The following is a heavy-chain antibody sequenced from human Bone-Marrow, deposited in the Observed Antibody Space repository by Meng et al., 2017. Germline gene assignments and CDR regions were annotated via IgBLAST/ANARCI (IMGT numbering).Heavy chain of an antibody. CDR2: IWYDGSNK. CDR3: ARDSAYYDFWSGYYPTQANAFDI. V-gene: IGHV3-33*01. Sequence: GESLKISCAASGFTFSSYGMHWVRQAPGKGLEWVAVIWYDGSNKYYADSVKGRFTISRDNSKNTLYLQMNSLRAEDTTVYYCARDSAYYDFWSGYYPTQANAFDIWGQGTMVTVSS. CDR1: GFTFSSYG. J-gene: IGHJ3*02. D-gene: IGHD3-3*01.